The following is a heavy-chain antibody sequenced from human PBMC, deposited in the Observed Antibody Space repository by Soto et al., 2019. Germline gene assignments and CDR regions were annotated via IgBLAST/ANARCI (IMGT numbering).Heavy chain of an antibody. J-gene: IGHJ6*02. D-gene: IGHD3-3*01. Sequence: SETLSLTCAVYGGPFSGYYWSWIRQPPGKGLEWIGEINHSGSTNYNPSLKSRVTISVDTSKNQFSLKLSSVTAVDTAVYYCARGETYYDFWSGYQRYYYYGMDVWGQGTTVTVSS. CDR3: ARGETYYDFWSGYQRYYYYGMDV. CDR1: GGPFSGYY. V-gene: IGHV4-34*01. CDR2: INHSGST.